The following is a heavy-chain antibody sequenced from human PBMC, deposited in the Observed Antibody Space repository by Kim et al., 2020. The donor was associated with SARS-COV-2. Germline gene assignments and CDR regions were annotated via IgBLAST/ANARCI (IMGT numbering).Heavy chain of an antibody. Sequence: GGSLRLSCVASPFTFDEHAMHWVRQAPGKGLEWVSAFMRDGSRGGYADSVKGRFTISRDNAKKSLFLQMNSLRPEDTALSYCVKDIDPGGADVWGEGTTVIVPS. V-gene: IGHV3-9*01. CDR1: PFTFDEHA. CDR3: VKDIDPGGADV. J-gene: IGHJ6*04. D-gene: IGHD2-8*02. CDR2: FMRDGSRG.